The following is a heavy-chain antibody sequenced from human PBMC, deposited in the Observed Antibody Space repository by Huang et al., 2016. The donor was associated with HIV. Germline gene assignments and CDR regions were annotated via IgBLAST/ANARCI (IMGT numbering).Heavy chain of an antibody. Sequence: QVQLVQSGAEVKKPGASVKVSCKASGYTFTEYFIHWVRQAPGQGLECSGWINPNSAGTNYAQKFQGRVTMTRDTSISTADVDLSSLRSDDTAVYYCARAQTGTTGWFDPWGQGTLVTVSS. J-gene: IGHJ5*02. CDR3: ARAQTGTTGWFDP. D-gene: IGHD1-7*01. CDR2: INPNSAGT. CDR1: GYTFTEYF. V-gene: IGHV1-2*02.